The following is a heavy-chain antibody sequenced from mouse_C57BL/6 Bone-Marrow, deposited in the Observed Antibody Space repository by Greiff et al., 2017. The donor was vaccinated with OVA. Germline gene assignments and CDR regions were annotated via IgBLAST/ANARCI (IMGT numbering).Heavy chain of an antibody. J-gene: IGHJ1*03. CDR3: TFPCITTVVAEYWYFDV. Sequence: QVQLQQSGAELVRPGASVTLSCKASGYTFTDYEMHWVKQTPVHGLEWIGAIDPETGGTAYNQKFKGKAILTADKSSSTAYMELRSLTSEDSAVYYCTFPCITTVVAEYWYFDVWGTGTTVTVSS. CDR2: IDPETGGT. V-gene: IGHV1-15*01. CDR1: GYTFTDYE. D-gene: IGHD1-1*01.